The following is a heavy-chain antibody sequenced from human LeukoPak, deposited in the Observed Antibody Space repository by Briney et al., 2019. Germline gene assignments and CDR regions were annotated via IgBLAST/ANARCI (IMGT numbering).Heavy chain of an antibody. CDR2: IYYSGST. J-gene: IGHJ4*02. D-gene: IGHD6-13*01. CDR1: GGSISSYY. Sequence: SETLSLTCTVSGGSISSYYWSWIRQPPGKGLEWIGYIYYSGSTSYNPSLKSRVTISVDTSKKQFSLKLSSVTAADTAVYYCARGHYSSSWYFSYWGQGTLVTVSS. CDR3: ARGHYSSSWYFSY. V-gene: IGHV4-59*12.